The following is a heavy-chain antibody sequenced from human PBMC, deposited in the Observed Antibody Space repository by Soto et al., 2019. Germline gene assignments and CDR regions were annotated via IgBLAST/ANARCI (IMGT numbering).Heavy chain of an antibody. V-gene: IGHV3-23*01. CDR3: SKDPTGAGWYFDL. Sequence: EVQLLESGGGLVQPGGSLRLSCEASRFTFSKYDMNWVRQAPGKGLEWVSSINNSGGNTYYADSVKGRFTISRDNSKNSLYLEMNSLRAEDTAIYYCSKDPTGAGWYFDLWGRGTLVTVFS. D-gene: IGHD3-10*01. CDR1: RFTFSKYD. CDR2: INNSGGNT. J-gene: IGHJ2*01.